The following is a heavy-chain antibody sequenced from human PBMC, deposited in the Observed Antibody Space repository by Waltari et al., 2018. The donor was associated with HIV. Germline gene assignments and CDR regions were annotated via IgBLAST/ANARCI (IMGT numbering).Heavy chain of an antibody. CDR3: ARLARYCSSTSCSYYGMDV. Sequence: EVQLVQSGAEVKKPGESLRISCKGSGYSFTSYWISWVRQMPGKGLEWMGRIDPSYSYTNYSPSFQGHVTISADKSISTAYLQWSSLKASDTAMYYCARLARYCSSTSCSYYGMDVWGQGTTVTVSS. D-gene: IGHD2-2*01. CDR2: IDPSYSYT. J-gene: IGHJ6*02. CDR1: GYSFTSYW. V-gene: IGHV5-10-1*01.